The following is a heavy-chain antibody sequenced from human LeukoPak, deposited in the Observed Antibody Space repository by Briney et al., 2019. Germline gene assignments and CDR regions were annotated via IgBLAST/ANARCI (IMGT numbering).Heavy chain of an antibody. CDR3: AAGTRSSDY. V-gene: IGHV4-31*03. CDR1: GGSISSSGYC. J-gene: IGHJ4*02. Sequence: SETLSLTCTVFGGSISSSGYCWSWIRQHPEKGLEWIGYIYYSGSTYYNPSLKSRIAISLDTSKNQFSLRLSSVTAADTAVYFCAAGTRSSDYWGQGTLVIVSS. CDR2: IYYSGST. D-gene: IGHD6-13*01.